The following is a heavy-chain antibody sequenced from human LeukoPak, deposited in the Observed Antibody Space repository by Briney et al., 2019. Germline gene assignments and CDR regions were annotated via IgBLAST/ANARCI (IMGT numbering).Heavy chain of an antibody. V-gene: IGHV3-11*01. J-gene: IGHJ5*02. Sequence: GGSLRLSCAASGFTFRDYAMTWIRQAPGKGLEWISYIKRRSAATYYADSVTGRFVISRDDAKNSVYLHLTNLRAEDTATYFCARIWSARDWFDPWGQGT. D-gene: IGHD1-1*01. CDR3: ARIWSARDWFDP. CDR2: IKRRSAAT. CDR1: GFTFRDYA.